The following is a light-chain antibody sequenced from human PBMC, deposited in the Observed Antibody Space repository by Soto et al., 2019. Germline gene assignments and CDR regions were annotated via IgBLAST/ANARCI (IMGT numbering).Light chain of an antibody. CDR2: GAS. J-gene: IGKJ4*01. CDR1: RSVSSSY. V-gene: IGKV3-20*01. Sequence: EIVLTQSPGTLSLSPGERATLSCRASRSVSSSYLAWYQQKPGQAPRLLIYGASSRATGIPDRFSGSGSGTDFTLTISRLEPEDFAVYYGQQYGSSPLTFGGGTKVEIK. CDR3: QQYGSSPLT.